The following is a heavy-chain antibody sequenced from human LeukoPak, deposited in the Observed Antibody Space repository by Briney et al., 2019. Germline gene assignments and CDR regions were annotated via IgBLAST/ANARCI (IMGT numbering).Heavy chain of an antibody. CDR1: GFTFSSYA. CDR2: ITASGGNS. CDR3: AKARRYTSDLGY. V-gene: IGHV3-23*01. D-gene: IGHD6-19*01. Sequence: GGSLRLSCAASGFTFSSYALSWVRQTPGKGLEWVSAITASGGNSYYTDSVKGRFTISRDISKSTLYLQLNSLRAEDTAVYYCAKARRYTSDLGYWGQGTLVTVSS. J-gene: IGHJ4*02.